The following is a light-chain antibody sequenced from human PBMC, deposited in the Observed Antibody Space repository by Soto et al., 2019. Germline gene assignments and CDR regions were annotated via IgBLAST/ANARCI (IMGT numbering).Light chain of an antibody. Sequence: QSALTQPASVSGSPGQSVTISCTGTSSDVGDYNYVSWYQQYPDKAPKLLIYEDTNRPSGVSNRFSGSKSGNTASLTISGLQAEDEADYYCSSFTNSRTLVVFGGGTKLTVL. J-gene: IGLJ3*02. CDR3: SSFTNSRTLVV. CDR1: SSDVGDYNY. V-gene: IGLV2-14*01. CDR2: EDT.